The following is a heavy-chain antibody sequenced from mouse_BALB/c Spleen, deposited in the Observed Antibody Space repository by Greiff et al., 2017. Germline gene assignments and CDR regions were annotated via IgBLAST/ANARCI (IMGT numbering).Heavy chain of an antibody. CDR3: TRSSGNYNFFDY. CDR1: GYTFTSYY. V-gene: IGHV1S81*02. J-gene: IGHJ2*01. D-gene: IGHD2-1*01. Sequence: VQLQQSGAELVKPGASVKLSCKASGYTFTSYYMYWVKQRPGQGLEWIGEINPSNGGTNFNEKFKSKATLTVDNTSSTAYMQLSSLTSEDSAVYYCTRSSGNYNFFDYWGQGTTLTVSS. CDR2: INPSNGGT.